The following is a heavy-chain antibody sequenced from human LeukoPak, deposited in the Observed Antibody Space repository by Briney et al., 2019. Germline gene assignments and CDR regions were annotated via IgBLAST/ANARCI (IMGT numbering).Heavy chain of an antibody. D-gene: IGHD6-13*01. CDR3: SRGGWPTAGTPRLDV. CDR1: GFTFSDHG. Sequence: GGSLRLSCEASGFTFSDHGIHWVRHTPGKGLEWLAIIYYDGNNKYYADSAKGRFTISRDNPKNTAYLQMNSQRVDDTAVYYCSRGGWPTAGTPRLDVWGQGTTVVVSS. CDR2: IYYDGNNK. J-gene: IGHJ6*02. V-gene: IGHV3-33*01.